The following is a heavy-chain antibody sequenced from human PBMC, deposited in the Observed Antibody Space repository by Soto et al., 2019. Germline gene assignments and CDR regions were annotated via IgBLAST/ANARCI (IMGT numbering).Heavy chain of an antibody. D-gene: IGHD5-18*01. CDR2: ISAYNGNT. Sequence: QVQLVQSGAEVKKPGASVKVSCKASGYTFTNSGISWVRQAPGQGLEWMGWISAYNGNTNYAQKLQGRVTMTTDTSTSTAYMELRSLSSDDTAVYYCARASRGYSDEASFDYWGQGTLVTVSS. J-gene: IGHJ4*02. CDR1: GYTFTNSG. CDR3: ARASRGYSDEASFDY. V-gene: IGHV1-18*01.